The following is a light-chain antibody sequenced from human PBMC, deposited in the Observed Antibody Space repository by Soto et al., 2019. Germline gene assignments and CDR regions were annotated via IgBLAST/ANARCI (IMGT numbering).Light chain of an antibody. J-gene: IGLJ2*01. CDR2: SNN. V-gene: IGLV1-44*01. Sequence: QSVLTQPPSASGTPGQRVTISCSGSSSNIGSNTVNWYQQLPGTAPKLLIYSNNQRPSGVPDRFSGSKSGTSASLAISGPQSEDEAAYYCATWDDSLSVVFGGGTKVTVL. CDR3: ATWDDSLSVV. CDR1: SSNIGSNT.